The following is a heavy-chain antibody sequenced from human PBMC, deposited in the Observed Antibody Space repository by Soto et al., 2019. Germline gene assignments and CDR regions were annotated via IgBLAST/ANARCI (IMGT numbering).Heavy chain of an antibody. D-gene: IGHD6-13*01. Sequence: QVQLVQSGPEVKKPGASVTVSCKTSGYTFANHYIHWVRQAPGQGLEWLAIINPLGGSTNYAQKFRGRVTLTSDTSTSTVYMELSSLRSDDTAVYYCARDWAAAGLWGQVTLVTVSS. CDR1: GYTFANHY. CDR3: ARDWAAAGL. CDR2: INPLGGST. J-gene: IGHJ4*02. V-gene: IGHV1-46*01.